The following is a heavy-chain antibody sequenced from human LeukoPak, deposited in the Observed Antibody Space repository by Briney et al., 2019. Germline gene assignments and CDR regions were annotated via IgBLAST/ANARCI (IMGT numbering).Heavy chain of an antibody. CDR1: GGSISSGGYY. D-gene: IGHD3-22*01. Sequence: SETLSLTCTVSGGSISSGGYYWSWIRQHPGKGLEWIGYIYYSGSTYYNPSLKSRVTISVDTSKNQFSLKLSSVTDADTAVYYCARAVGTYYDSSGHFDYWGQGTLVTVSS. CDR3: ARAVGTYYDSSGHFDY. V-gene: IGHV4-31*03. CDR2: IYYSGST. J-gene: IGHJ4*02.